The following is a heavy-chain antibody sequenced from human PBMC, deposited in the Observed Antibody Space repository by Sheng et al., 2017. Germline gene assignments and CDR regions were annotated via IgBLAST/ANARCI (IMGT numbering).Heavy chain of an antibody. CDR2: IKEDGSEK. D-gene: IGHD3-9*01. CDR1: GFTFNRYW. V-gene: IGHV3-7*01. J-gene: IGHJ4*02. CDR3: ARDWSRIGDWLCDY. Sequence: EVQLVESGGALIQPGGSLRLSCTASGFTFNRYWMSWVRQTPGKGLEWVANIKEDGSEKYYVDSVEGRFTISRDNARNSVSLQMNSLRAEDTGVYYCARDWSRIGDWLCDYWGQGTLVTVSS.